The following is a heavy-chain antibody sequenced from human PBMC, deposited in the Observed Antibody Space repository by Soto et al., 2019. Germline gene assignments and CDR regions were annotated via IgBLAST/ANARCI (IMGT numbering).Heavy chain of an antibody. Sequence: QVQLVQSGAEVKRPGASVTVSCKASGYSFTNDDISWVRRATGQGLEWMGWMSPKTGNTGFAQKFQGRVTMTRNTSITTAYMELTRLRSDDTAVYYCTRWLGYSAGSDVWGQGTTVTVSS. CDR1: GYSFTNDD. J-gene: IGHJ6*02. CDR2: MSPKTGNT. CDR3: TRWLGYSAGSDV. V-gene: IGHV1-8*02. D-gene: IGHD5-18*01.